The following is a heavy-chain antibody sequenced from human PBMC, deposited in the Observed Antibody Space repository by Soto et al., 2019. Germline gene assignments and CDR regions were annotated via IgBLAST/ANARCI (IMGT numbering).Heavy chain of an antibody. CDR2: TYFRSKWYN. J-gene: IGHJ5*02. CDR3: AKGDNLGPKTGYAFDP. V-gene: IGHV6-1*01. D-gene: IGHD5-12*01. Sequence: QTLALTCAISGYSVSSNTASCKCSRQSPSRGLEWLGRTYFRSKWYNDYAVSFKSRIIINPDTSNNQFSLQLNSVTPEDTAVYFCAKGDNLGPKTGYAFDPWGQGIMVTVSS. CDR1: GYSVSSNTAS.